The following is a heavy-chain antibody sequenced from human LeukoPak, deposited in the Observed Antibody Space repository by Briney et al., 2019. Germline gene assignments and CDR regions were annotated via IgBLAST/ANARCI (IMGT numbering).Heavy chain of an antibody. D-gene: IGHD3-10*01. J-gene: IGHJ5*02. CDR2: IYYSGST. CDR3: ARDCYYYGSGSYSEGWFDP. CDR1: GGSISSSSYY. V-gene: IGHV4-39*07. Sequence: SETLSLTCTVSGGSISSSSYYWGWIRQPPGKGLEWIGSIYYSGSTYYNPSLKSRVTISVDTSKNQFSLKLSSVTAADTAVYYCARDCYYYGSGSYSEGWFDPWGQGTLVTVSS.